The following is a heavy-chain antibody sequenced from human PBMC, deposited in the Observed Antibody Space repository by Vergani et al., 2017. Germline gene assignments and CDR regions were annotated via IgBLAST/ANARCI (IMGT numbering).Heavy chain of an antibody. V-gene: IGHV3-21*01. CDR2: ISSSSSYI. Sequence: EMQLVESGGGLVKPGGSLRLSCAASGFTFSSYSMNWVRQAPGKGLEWVSSISSSSSYIYYADSVKGRFTISRDNAKNSLYLQMNSLRAEDTAVYYCARDAHYYDSGGDYWGQGTLVTVSS. CDR1: GFTFSSYS. J-gene: IGHJ4*02. CDR3: ARDAHYYDSGGDY. D-gene: IGHD3-22*01.